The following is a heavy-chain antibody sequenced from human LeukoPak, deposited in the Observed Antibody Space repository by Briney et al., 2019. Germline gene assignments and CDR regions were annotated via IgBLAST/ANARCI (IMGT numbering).Heavy chain of an antibody. CDR1: GFTFSPYW. Sequence: AGGSLRLSCAASGFTFSPYWMHWVRQAPGKGLVWVSHINSDGSTISYADSVKGRFTISRDNAQSTLYLQMNSLRAEDTAVYYCARGTSLRDYWGQGTLVTVSS. V-gene: IGHV3-74*01. J-gene: IGHJ4*02. CDR3: ARGTSLRDY. D-gene: IGHD2/OR15-2a*01. CDR2: INSDGSTI.